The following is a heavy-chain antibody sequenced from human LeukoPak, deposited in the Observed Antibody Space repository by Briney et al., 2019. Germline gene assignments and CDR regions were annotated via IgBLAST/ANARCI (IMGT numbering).Heavy chain of an antibody. D-gene: IGHD6-19*01. CDR3: ARSGSGWSKAYYYYYMDV. J-gene: IGHJ6*03. CDR1: GYTFTGYY. CDR2: INPNSGGT. Sequence: GASVKVSCKASGYTFTGYYMHWVRQAPGQGLEWMGWINPNSGGTNYAQKFQGRVTMTRDTSISTAYMELSRLRFDDTAVYYCARSGSGWSKAYYYYYMDVWGKGTTVTVSS. V-gene: IGHV1-2*02.